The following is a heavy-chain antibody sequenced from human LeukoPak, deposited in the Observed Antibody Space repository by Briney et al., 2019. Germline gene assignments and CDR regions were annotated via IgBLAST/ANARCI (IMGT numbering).Heavy chain of an antibody. CDR2: ISSGGNSI. V-gene: IGHV3-11*04. CDR1: GFTFSDYY. J-gene: IGHJ4*02. D-gene: IGHD3-10*01. CDR3: ARGYYYGSGSYSLVFDY. Sequence: GGSLRLSCAASGFTFSDYYMCWIRQAPGKGLEWVSYISSGGNSIHYADSVKGRFTISRDNTKNSVYLQMSSLRAEDTAVYYCARGYYYGSGSYSLVFDYWGQGILVTVSS.